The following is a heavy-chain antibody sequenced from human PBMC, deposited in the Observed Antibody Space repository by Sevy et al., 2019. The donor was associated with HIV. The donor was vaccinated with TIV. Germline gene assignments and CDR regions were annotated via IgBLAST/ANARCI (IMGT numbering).Heavy chain of an antibody. J-gene: IGHJ3*02. D-gene: IGHD2-15*01. CDR2: ISGSADNT. CDR1: GFTFSSYA. CDR3: AKDLVYCSGGSCSPYGAFDI. Sequence: GGSLSLSCAASGFTFSSYAMSWVRQAPGKGLEWVSGISGSADNTYFSDSVKGRFTISRDNSKNTLYLQMNSLRAEDTAVYYCAKDLVYCSGGSCSPYGAFDIWGQGTMVTVSS. V-gene: IGHV3-23*01.